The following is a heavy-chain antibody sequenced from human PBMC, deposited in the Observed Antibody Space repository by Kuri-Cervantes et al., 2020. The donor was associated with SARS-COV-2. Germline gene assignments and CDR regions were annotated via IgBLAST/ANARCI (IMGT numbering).Heavy chain of an antibody. CDR1: GFTFSDYY. D-gene: IGHD2-2*01. CDR2: ISSSGSTI. CDR3: ARANVVVPAAMGFDP. Sequence: GGSLRLSCAASGFTFSDYYMSWIRQAPGKGLEWVSYISSSGSTIYYADSVKGRFTISRDNAKNSLYLQMNSLRAEDTAVYYCARANVVVPAAMGFDPWGQETLVTVSS. J-gene: IGHJ5*02. V-gene: IGHV3-11*04.